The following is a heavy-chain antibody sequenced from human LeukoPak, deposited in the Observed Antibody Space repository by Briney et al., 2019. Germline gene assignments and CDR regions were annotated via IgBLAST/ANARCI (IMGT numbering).Heavy chain of an antibody. J-gene: IGHJ4*02. CDR2: INPNNGGT. Sequence: ASVKVSCKASGYTFTGYFMHWVRQAPGQGLEWMGRINPNNGGTNFAQKFQGRVTMTRDTSISTAYMELTRLRSDDTAIFYCARTPVGVSATGEIDYWGQGTLVTVSS. D-gene: IGHD7-27*01. CDR1: GYTFTGYF. CDR3: ARTPVGVSATGEIDY. V-gene: IGHV1-2*06.